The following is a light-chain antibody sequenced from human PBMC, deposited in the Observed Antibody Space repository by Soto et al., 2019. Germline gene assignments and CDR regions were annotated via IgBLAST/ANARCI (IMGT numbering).Light chain of an antibody. V-gene: IGKV3-11*01. CDR3: QQRSNWPIT. Sequence: VLTQNPTTLSLSPGERGPLPCRASESVTNYLAWSQQKPGQAPRLLVYDVSNRATGIPARFSGSGSGTDFTLTICSLEPEDFTVYCCQQRSNWPITFGERRLPE. J-gene: IGKJ5*01. CDR1: ESVTNY. CDR2: DVS.